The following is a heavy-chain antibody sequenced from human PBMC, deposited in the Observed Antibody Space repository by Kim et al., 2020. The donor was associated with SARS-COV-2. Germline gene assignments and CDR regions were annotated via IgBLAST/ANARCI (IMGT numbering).Heavy chain of an antibody. Sequence: GGSLRLSCVASGFTFRNYRMNWVRQAPGKGLEWISCIDSSRRTIYYADSVKGRFTISRDDAKNSVYLQMNSLRDEDMAVYYCARETDEYNYGYRYFDYWGQGILVTVSS. J-gene: IGHJ4*02. CDR1: GFTFRNYR. CDR2: IDSSRRTI. D-gene: IGHD5-18*01. CDR3: ARETDEYNYGYRYFDY. V-gene: IGHV3-48*02.